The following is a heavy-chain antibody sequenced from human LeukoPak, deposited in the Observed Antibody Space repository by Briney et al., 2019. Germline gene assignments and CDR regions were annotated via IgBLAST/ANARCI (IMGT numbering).Heavy chain of an antibody. CDR1: GGSFSGYY. D-gene: IGHD3-22*01. CDR2: INHSGST. CDR3: ARGVDSSGYYDY. J-gene: IGHJ4*02. Sequence: SETLSLTCAVYGGSFSGYYWSWIRQPPGKGLEWIGEINHSGSTNYNPSLKSRVTISVDTSKNQFSLKLSSVTAADTAVYYCARGVDSSGYYDYGAQETLVTVP. V-gene: IGHV4-34*01.